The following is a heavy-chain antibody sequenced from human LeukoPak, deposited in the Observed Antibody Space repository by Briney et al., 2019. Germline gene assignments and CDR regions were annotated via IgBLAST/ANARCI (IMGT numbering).Heavy chain of an antibody. Sequence: PGGSLRLSCAASGFSVNSNFMIWVPQAPGKGLEWVSVIYRGGNTYYADPVKGRFTISRDNSKNTLYLQMNSLGAEDTAVYYCARGYSGYEYFDYWGQGTLVTVSS. J-gene: IGHJ4*02. CDR3: ARGYSGYEYFDY. D-gene: IGHD5-12*01. V-gene: IGHV3-53*01. CDR2: IYRGGNT. CDR1: GFSVNSNF.